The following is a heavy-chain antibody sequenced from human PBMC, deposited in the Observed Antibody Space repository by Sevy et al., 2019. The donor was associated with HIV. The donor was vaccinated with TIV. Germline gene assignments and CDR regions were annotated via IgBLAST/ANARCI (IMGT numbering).Heavy chain of an antibody. CDR3: ARDNGWIVVVPAAYYYYYGMDV. CDR1: GYTFTSYG. CDR2: ISAYNGNT. Sequence: ASVKVSCKASGYTFTSYGISWVRQAPGQGLEWMGWISAYNGNTNYAQKLQGRVTMTTDTSTSTAYMELRSLRSDDTAVYYCARDNGWIVVVPAAYYYYYGMDVWGQGTTVTVSS. V-gene: IGHV1-18*01. D-gene: IGHD2-2*01. J-gene: IGHJ6*02.